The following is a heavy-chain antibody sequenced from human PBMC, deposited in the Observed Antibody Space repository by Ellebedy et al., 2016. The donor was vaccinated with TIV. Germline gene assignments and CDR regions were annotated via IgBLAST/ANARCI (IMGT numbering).Heavy chain of an antibody. Sequence: MPSETLSLTCAVYGGSFSGYYWSWIRQPPGKGLEWIGEINHSGSTNYNPSLKSRVTISVDTSKNQFSLKLSSVTAADTAVYYCARGPRATVTTGSDYWGQGTLVTVSS. CDR3: ARGPRATVTTGSDY. V-gene: IGHV4-34*01. CDR2: INHSGST. D-gene: IGHD4-17*01. CDR1: GGSFSGYY. J-gene: IGHJ4*02.